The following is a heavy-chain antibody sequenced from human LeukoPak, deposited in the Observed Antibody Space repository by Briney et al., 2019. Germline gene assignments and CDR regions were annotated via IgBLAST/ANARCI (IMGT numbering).Heavy chain of an antibody. CDR1: GFTFSSYW. D-gene: IGHD1-14*01. Sequence: PGGSLRLSCAASGFTFSSYWMHWVRQAPGKGLVWVSRINSDGSSTSYADSVKGRFTISRDNAENTLYLQMNSLRAEDTAVYYCARDEGFWSGTAFYGMDVWGQGTTVTVSS. J-gene: IGHJ6*02. CDR2: INSDGSST. V-gene: IGHV3-74*01. CDR3: ARDEGFWSGTAFYGMDV.